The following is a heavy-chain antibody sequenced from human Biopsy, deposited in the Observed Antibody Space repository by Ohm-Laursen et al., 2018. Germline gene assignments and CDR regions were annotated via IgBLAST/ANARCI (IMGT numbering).Heavy chain of an antibody. CDR1: GYTFTSYG. CDR3: ARAKLEPVYYYYGMDV. V-gene: IGHV1-18*01. Sequence: SVKVSCKASGYTFTSYGISWVRQAPGQGLEWMGWINTVNGNTIYAQNLQGRVTMTADTSTSTAYMEVTSLRSDDTAVYYCARAKLEPVYYYYGMDVWGQGTTVTVSS. J-gene: IGHJ6*02. D-gene: IGHD1-1*01. CDR2: INTVNGNT.